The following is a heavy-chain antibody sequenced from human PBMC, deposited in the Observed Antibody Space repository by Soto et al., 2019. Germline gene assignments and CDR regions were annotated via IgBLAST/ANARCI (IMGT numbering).Heavy chain of an antibody. V-gene: IGHV4-39*01. D-gene: IGHD1-1*01. Sequence: SETLSLTCTVSGGSISSSSYYWGWIRQPPGKGLEWIGSIYYSGSTYYDPSLKSRVTISVDTSKNQFSLKLSSVTAADTAVYYCARQYWDGLEFYFDYWGQGTLVTVSS. CDR2: IYYSGST. CDR1: GGSISSSSYY. J-gene: IGHJ4*02. CDR3: ARQYWDGLEFYFDY.